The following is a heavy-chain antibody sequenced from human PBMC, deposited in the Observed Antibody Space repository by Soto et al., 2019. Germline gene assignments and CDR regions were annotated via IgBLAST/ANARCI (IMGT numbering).Heavy chain of an antibody. CDR3: ASTYTTSWYWFDP. CDR1: GFSLSNAGLG. J-gene: IGHJ5*02. CDR2: IFSNDEK. V-gene: IGHV2-26*04. Sequence: QVTVKESGPVLVKPTETLTLTCTVSGFSLSNAGLGVSWIRQPPGKALEWLAHIFSNDEKSYSTYLKSRLTISKDTSQSQVVLTMTNMDHVDTATYYCASTYTTSWYWFDPWGQGTLVTVSS. D-gene: IGHD6-13*01.